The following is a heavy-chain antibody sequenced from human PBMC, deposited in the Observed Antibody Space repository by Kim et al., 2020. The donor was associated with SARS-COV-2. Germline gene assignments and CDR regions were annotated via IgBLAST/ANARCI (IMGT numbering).Heavy chain of an antibody. V-gene: IGHV4-59*13. CDR1: GGSISSYY. CDR3: ARARTYHPAFDI. Sequence: SETLSLTCTVSGGSISSYYWSWIRQPPGKGLEWIGYIYYSGSTNYNPSLKSRVTISVDTSKNQFSLKLSSVTAADTAVYYCARARTYHPAFDIWGQGTMVTVSS. CDR2: IYYSGST. D-gene: IGHD3-16*02. J-gene: IGHJ3*02.